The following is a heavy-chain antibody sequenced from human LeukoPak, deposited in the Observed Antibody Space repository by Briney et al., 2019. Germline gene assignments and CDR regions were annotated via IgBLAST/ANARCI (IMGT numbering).Heavy chain of an antibody. CDR1: GFPYTGYY. Sequence: GASVKVSRKASGFPYTGYYMYWVRQAPGQGLEWMGWINPDSGGTHYAQKFQGRVTLTRDTSISTAYMELSTMRSDDTALYYCAGRQGCSSTSCPPDYWGQGTLVTVSP. CDR2: INPDSGGT. V-gene: IGHV1-2*02. CDR3: AGRQGCSSTSCPPDY. J-gene: IGHJ4*02. D-gene: IGHD2-2*01.